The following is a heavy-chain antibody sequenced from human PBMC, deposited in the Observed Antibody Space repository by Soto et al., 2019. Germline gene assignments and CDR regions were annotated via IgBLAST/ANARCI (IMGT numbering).Heavy chain of an antibody. CDR2: IYYSGST. Sequence: QVQLQESGPGLVKPSQTLSLTCTVSGGSISSGDYYWSWIRQPPGKGLEWIGYIYYSGSTYYNPSLKSRVTISVDTSKNQFSLKLSSVTAADTAVYYCARAYYDFLTGSPQRPFDYWGQGTLVTVSS. CDR3: ARAYYDFLTGSPQRPFDY. V-gene: IGHV4-30-4*01. D-gene: IGHD3-9*01. J-gene: IGHJ4*02. CDR1: GGSISSGDYY.